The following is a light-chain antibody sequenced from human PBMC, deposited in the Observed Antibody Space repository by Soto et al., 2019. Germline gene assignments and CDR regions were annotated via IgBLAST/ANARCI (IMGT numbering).Light chain of an antibody. J-gene: IGKJ4*02. Sequence: DIQLTQSPSFLSASVGDRVTITCRASQDIGSYFAWYQQKPGKAPKLLIYAASTLQSGVPSRFSGSGSGTEFTLTSSSPQAESSATYYCQQLSSYPLTFGGGTKVEIQ. CDR1: QDIGSY. V-gene: IGKV1-9*01. CDR3: QQLSSYPLT. CDR2: AAS.